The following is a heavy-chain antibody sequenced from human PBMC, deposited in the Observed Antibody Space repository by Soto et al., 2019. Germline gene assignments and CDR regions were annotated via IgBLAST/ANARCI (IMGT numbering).Heavy chain of an antibody. D-gene: IGHD3-3*01. V-gene: IGHV1-18*01. J-gene: IGHJ4*02. CDR2: ISAYNGNT. Sequence: ASVKVSCKASGYTFTSYGISWVRQAPGQGLEWMGWISAYNGNTNYAQKLQGRVTMTTDTSTSTAYMELRSLRSDDTAVYYCARDFPWYYDFWSGYYGSDYWGQGTLVTVS. CDR3: ARDFPWYYDFWSGYYGSDY. CDR1: GYTFTSYG.